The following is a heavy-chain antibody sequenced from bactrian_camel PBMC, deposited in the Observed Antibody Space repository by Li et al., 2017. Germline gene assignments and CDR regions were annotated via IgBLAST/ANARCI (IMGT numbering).Heavy chain of an antibody. CDR2: IYKDSTRT. CDR3: AAGLVADLA. CDR1: GFTFSDYA. J-gene: IGHJ6*01. D-gene: IGHD6*01. V-gene: IGHV3-2*01. Sequence: HVQLVESGGGLVQPGGSQRLSCAASGFTFSDYAMSWVRQVPGKGLEWVSSIYKDSTRTYYADSVKGRFTISRDKTENTVYLQMDSLSPEDSAMYYCAAGLVADLAWGQGTQVTVS.